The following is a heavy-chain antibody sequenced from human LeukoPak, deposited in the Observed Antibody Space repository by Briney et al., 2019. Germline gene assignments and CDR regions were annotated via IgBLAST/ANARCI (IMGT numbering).Heavy chain of an antibody. CDR2: IWFDESNK. D-gene: IGHD5/OR15-5a*01. J-gene: IGHJ4*02. CDR1: GFTFSSYG. Sequence: GGSLRLSCAASGFTFSSYGMHWVRQAPGKGLEWVAIIWFDESNKNYADSVKDRFTISRDNSKNTLYLQMNSLRAEDTAVYYCARDVYGREGYFDYWGQGTLVTVSS. CDR3: ARDVYGREGYFDY. V-gene: IGHV3-33*01.